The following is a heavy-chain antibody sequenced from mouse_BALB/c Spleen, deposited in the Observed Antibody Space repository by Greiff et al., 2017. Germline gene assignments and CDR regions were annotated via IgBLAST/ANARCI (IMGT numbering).Heavy chain of an antibody. CDR1: GFTFSSYA. CDR2: ISSGGST. V-gene: IGHV5-6-5*01. CDR3: ARYGGAPYYFDY. D-gene: IGHD1-1*01. J-gene: IGHJ2*01. Sequence: EVKLVESGGGLVKPGGSLKLSCAASGFTFSSYAMSWVRQTPEKRLEWVASISSGGSTYYPDSVKGRFTISRDNARNILHLQMSSLRSEDTAMYYCARYGGAPYYFDYWGQGTTLTVSS.